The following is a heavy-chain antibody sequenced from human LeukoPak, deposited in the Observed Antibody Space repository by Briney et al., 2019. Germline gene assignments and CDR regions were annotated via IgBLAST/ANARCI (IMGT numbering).Heavy chain of an antibody. CDR3: ARGRRVRGVRDWFDP. CDR1: GYTFTGYY. CDR2: INPNSGGT. D-gene: IGHD3-10*01. Sequence: RASVKVSCKPSGYTFTGYYLHWVRQAPGQGLEWMGWINPNSGGTNCTQKFQGRVTMTRNTSISTAYMELSSLRSEDTAVYYCARGRRVRGVRDWFDPWGQGTLVTVSS. J-gene: IGHJ5*02. V-gene: IGHV1-2*02.